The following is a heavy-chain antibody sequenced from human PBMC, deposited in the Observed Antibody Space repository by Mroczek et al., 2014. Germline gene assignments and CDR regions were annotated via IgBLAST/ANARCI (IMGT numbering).Heavy chain of an antibody. J-gene: IGHJ6*03. V-gene: IGHV3-9*01. Sequence: VQLVQSGGGLVQPGRSLRLSCAASGFTFDDYAMHWVRQAPGKGLEWVSGISWNSGSIGYADSVKGRFTISRDNAKNSLYLQMNSLRAEDTALYYCAKRFRTGVQLERPDLGPLYYYYYYYMDVWGKRDQRSPSP. CDR2: ISWNSGSI. CDR1: GFTFDDYA. D-gene: IGHD1-1*01. CDR3: AKRFRTGVQLERPDLGPLYYYYYYYMDV.